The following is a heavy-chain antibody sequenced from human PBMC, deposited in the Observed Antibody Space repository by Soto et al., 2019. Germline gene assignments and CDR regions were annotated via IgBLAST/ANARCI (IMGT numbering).Heavy chain of an antibody. J-gene: IGHJ5*02. Sequence: QVQLVESGGGLVKPGGSLRLSCAASGFTFSDYYMTWIRQAPGKGLECVSYISSSGTTIYYADSVKGRFTISRDNAKNSLFLQMNSLRVDDTAAYYCARGPNYAGVEPCGQGTLVTVSS. CDR1: GFTFSDYY. D-gene: IGHD3-16*01. CDR3: ARGPNYAGVEP. CDR2: ISSSGTTI. V-gene: IGHV3-11*01.